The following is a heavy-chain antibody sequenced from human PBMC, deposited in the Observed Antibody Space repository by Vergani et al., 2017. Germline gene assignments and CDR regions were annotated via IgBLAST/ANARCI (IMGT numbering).Heavy chain of an antibody. Sequence: QITLKESGPTLVKPTKTLPLTCPFSGFSLTTRGAGVGWTRQPPGKALEWLALSYWDDDTRSSPSLKSRLTITKDTSKNQVALTMTNMDPVDTATYYCAHSYYDFWSGYSDYWGQGTLVTVSS. CDR3: AHSYYDFWSGYSDY. CDR1: GFSLTTRGAG. J-gene: IGHJ4*02. V-gene: IGHV2-5*02. D-gene: IGHD3-3*01. CDR2: SYWDDDT.